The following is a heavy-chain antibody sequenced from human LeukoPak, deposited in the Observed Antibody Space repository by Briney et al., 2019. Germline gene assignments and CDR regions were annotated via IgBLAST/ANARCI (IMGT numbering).Heavy chain of an antibody. CDR3: ARVRCSGGSCYFDYFDY. Sequence: PGGSLRLSCAASGFTFSSYWMSWVRQAPGKELEWVANIKQDGSEKYYVDSVKGRFTISRDNAKNSLYLQMNSLRAEDTAVYYCARVRCSGGSCYFDYFDYWGQGTLVTVSS. J-gene: IGHJ4*02. CDR1: GFTFSSYW. V-gene: IGHV3-7*03. D-gene: IGHD2-15*01. CDR2: IKQDGSEK.